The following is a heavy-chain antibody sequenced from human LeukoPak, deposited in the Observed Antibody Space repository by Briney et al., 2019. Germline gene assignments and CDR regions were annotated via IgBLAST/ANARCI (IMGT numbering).Heavy chain of an antibody. CDR3: ERGNGPPDF. CDR2: IIPIFGTA. CDR1: GGTFISYA. Sequence: SVKVSCKASGGTFISYAISWVRQAPGQGLEWMGGIIPIFGTANYAQKFQGRDTITTHESTSTAYMELRSLRSEDTAVYYCERGNGPPDFWGKGNLVSVSS. J-gene: IGHJ4*02. D-gene: IGHD2-8*01. V-gene: IGHV1-69*05.